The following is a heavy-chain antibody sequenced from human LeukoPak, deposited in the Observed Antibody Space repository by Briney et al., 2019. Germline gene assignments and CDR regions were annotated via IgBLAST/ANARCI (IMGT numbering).Heavy chain of an antibody. J-gene: IGHJ4*02. CDR2: ISAYNGNT. CDR1: GYTFTSYG. V-gene: IGHV1-18*01. D-gene: IGHD6-13*01. CDR3: ARDFSSWYERPHTGFDY. Sequence: ASVKVSCKASGYTFTSYGISWVRQAPGQRLEWMGWISAYNGNTNYAQKLQGRVTMTTDTSTSTAYMELRSLRSEDTAVYYCARDFSSWYERPHTGFDYWGQGTLVTVSS.